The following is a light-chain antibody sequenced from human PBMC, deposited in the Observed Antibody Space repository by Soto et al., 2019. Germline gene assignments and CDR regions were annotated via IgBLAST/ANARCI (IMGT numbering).Light chain of an antibody. V-gene: IGKV1-39*01. Sequence: DIQMTQSPSSLSVSVGDRVTITCRASQTISASLNWLQQKAGKSPQLLIHGASNLQTGVPSRFSGSGSGTDFTLTITDLQTEDSATYFCQQGFSPVLTFGGGTKVDI. CDR2: GAS. J-gene: IGKJ4*01. CDR3: QQGFSPVLT. CDR1: QTISAS.